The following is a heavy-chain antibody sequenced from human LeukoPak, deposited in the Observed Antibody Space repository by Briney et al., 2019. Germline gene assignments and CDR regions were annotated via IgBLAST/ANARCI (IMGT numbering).Heavy chain of an antibody. Sequence: GGSLRLSCAASGFTFSSYGMHWVREAPGKGLEGVAFIRYDGSNKYYADSVKGRFTISRDNSKNTLYLQMNRLRAEDTAVYYCAKDNLGAAAGIDYWGQGTLVTVSS. D-gene: IGHD6-13*01. J-gene: IGHJ4*02. CDR1: GFTFSSYG. CDR2: IRYDGSNK. CDR3: AKDNLGAAAGIDY. V-gene: IGHV3-30*02.